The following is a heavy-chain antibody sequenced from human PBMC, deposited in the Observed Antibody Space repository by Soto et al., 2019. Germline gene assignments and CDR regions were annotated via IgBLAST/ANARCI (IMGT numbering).Heavy chain of an antibody. J-gene: IGHJ5*02. CDR3: AKGATIFEVVRFDP. CDR2: ISYDGSNK. CDR1: GFTFSSYG. D-gene: IGHD3-3*01. V-gene: IGHV3-30*18. Sequence: GGSLRLSCAASGFTFSSYGMHWVRQAPGKGLEWVAVISYDGSNKYYADSVKGRFTISRDNSKNTLYLQMNSLRAEDTAVYYCAKGATIFEVVRFDPWGQGTLVTVSS.